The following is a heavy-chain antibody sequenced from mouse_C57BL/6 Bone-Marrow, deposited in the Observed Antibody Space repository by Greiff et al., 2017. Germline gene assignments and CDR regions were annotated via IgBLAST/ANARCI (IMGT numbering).Heavy chain of an antibody. CDR1: GYTFTDYY. CDR3: ARDTTVVASPYYFDY. Sequence: QVQLQQSGAELVRPGASVKLSCKASGYTFTDYYINWVKQRPGQGLEWIARIYPGSGNTYYNEKFKGKATLTAEKSSSTAYMQLSSLTSEDSAVYFCARDTTVVASPYYFDYGGQGTTLTVSS. V-gene: IGHV1-76*01. J-gene: IGHJ2*01. CDR2: IYPGSGNT. D-gene: IGHD1-1*01.